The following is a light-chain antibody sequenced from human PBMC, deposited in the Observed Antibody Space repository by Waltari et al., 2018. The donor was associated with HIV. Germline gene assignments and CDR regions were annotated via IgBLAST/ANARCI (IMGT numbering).Light chain of an antibody. CDR3: GTWDTSLDAGV. CDR1: SSNLGTNY. J-gene: IGLJ3*02. Sequence: SVLTQPPSVSAAPGQKITISCSGSSSNLGTNYVSWFQQLPGAAPRFLISDNNQRPSGVPDRFSVSRAGTSATLGVSGCQPGDEADYYCGTWDTSLDAGVCGGGTKLTVL. CDR2: DNN. V-gene: IGLV1-51*01.